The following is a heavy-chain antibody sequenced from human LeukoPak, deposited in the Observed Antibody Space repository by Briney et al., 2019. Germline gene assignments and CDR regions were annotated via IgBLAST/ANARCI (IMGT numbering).Heavy chain of an antibody. Sequence: KSSETLSLTCAVSGGSISSGGYSWSWIRQPPGKGLEWIGYIYHSGSTYYNPSLKSRVTISVDRSKNQFSLKLSSVTAADTAVYYCARGWDSSSWYFPWFDPWGQGTLVTVSS. CDR2: IYHSGST. CDR1: GGSISSGGYS. D-gene: IGHD6-13*01. J-gene: IGHJ5*02. V-gene: IGHV4-30-2*01. CDR3: ARGWDSSSWYFPWFDP.